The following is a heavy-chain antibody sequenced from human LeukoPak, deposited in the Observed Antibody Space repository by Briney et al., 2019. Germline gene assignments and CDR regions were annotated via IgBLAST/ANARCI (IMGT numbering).Heavy chain of an antibody. Sequence: PGGSLRLSCAASGFTFSSYWMSWVRQAPGKGLEWVANIKQDGSEKYYVDSVKGRFTISRDNAKNTLYLQMNSLRAEDTAVYYCAKDLGLLWFGELLCWGQGTLVTVSS. J-gene: IGHJ4*02. V-gene: IGHV3-7*01. CDR2: IKQDGSEK. CDR3: AKDLGLLWFGELLC. CDR1: GFTFSSYW. D-gene: IGHD3-10*01.